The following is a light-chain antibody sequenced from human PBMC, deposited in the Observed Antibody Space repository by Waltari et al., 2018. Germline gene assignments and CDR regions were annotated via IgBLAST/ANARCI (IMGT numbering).Light chain of an antibody. J-gene: IGKJ1*01. Sequence: DIQMTQSPSTLSASVGDRVTITCRASQRISSWLAWYQHKPGKAPDLLIYAASTLHSGVHARVSGGGTGTEFTLTISSLQPDDSATEYCQQYYTYPGTFGQGTKVEIK. CDR3: QQYYTYPGT. V-gene: IGKV1-5*03. CDR2: AAS. CDR1: QRISSW.